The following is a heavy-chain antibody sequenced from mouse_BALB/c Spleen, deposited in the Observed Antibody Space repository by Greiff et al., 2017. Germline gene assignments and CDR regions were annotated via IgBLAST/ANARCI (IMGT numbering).Heavy chain of an antibody. V-gene: IGHV5-9-4*01. CDR2: ISSGGSYT. CDR3: ARGTSGSFYYAMDY. CDR1: GFTFSSYA. J-gene: IGHJ4*01. Sequence: EVHLVESGGGLVKPGGSLKLSCAASGFTFSSYAMSWVRQSPEKRLEWVAEISSGGSYTYYPDTVTGRFTISRDNAKNTLYLEMSSLRSEDTAMYYCARGTSGSFYYAMDYWGQGTSVTVSS. D-gene: IGHD1-1*02.